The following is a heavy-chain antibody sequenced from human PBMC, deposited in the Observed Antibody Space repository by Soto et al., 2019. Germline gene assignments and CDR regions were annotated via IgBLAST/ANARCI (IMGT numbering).Heavy chain of an antibody. J-gene: IGHJ4*02. V-gene: IGHV4-4*02. CDR2: VYRTGST. Sequence: QVQLQESGPGLVKPSGTLSLTRAVSGGSISTSNWWSWVRQPPGKGLEWIGEVYRTGSTNYNPSLERRLTISVDKSKNQFSLKLTSVTAADTAVYYCARARATIAAAAIFDCWGQGTLVTVSS. CDR1: GGSISTSNW. CDR3: ARARATIAAAAIFDC. D-gene: IGHD6-13*01.